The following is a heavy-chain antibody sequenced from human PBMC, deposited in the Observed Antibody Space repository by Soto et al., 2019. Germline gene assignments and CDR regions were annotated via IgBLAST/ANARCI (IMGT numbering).Heavy chain of an antibody. D-gene: IGHD5-12*01. V-gene: IGHV4-59*01. Sequence: SETLSLTCTVSSGSISSYYWSWLRQPPGKGLEWIGYIHYTGNTNSNPSLKGRVTLSIDPSWNQFSLKLRSVTAADPAVYYCAAGDYLTFFSYREIKLFDPWGQGTLVTVSS. CDR2: IHYTGNT. J-gene: IGHJ5*02. CDR3: AAGDYLTFFSYREIKLFDP. CDR1: SGSISSYY.